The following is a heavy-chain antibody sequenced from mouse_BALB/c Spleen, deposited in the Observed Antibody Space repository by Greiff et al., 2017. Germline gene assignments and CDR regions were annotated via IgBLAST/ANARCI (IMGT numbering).Heavy chain of an antibody. Sequence: LQQPGSELVRPGASVKLSCKASGYTFTSYWMHWVKQRHGQGLEWIGNIYPGSGSTNYDEKFKSKGTLTVDTSSSTAYMHLSSLTSEDSAVYYCTRYYYGLDYWGQGTSVTVSS. CDR3: TRYYYGLDY. CDR2: IYPGSGST. J-gene: IGHJ4*01. V-gene: IGHV1S22*01. CDR1: GYTFTSYW.